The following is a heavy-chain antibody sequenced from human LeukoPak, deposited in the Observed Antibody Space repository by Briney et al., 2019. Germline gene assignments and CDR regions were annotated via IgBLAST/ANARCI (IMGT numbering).Heavy chain of an antibody. CDR1: GGTFSSYA. CDR3: ARDSGMQHFFDY. Sequence: GASVKVSCKASGGTFSSYAISWVRQAPGQGLEWMGGIIPIFGTANYAQKFQGRVTITTDESTSTAYMELSSLRSEDTAVYYCARDSGMQHFFDYWGQGTLVTVSS. J-gene: IGHJ4*02. V-gene: IGHV1-69*05. D-gene: IGHD1-26*01. CDR2: IIPIFGTA.